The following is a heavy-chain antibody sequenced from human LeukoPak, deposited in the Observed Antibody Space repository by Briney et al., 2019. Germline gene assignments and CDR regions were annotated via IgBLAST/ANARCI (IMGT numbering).Heavy chain of an antibody. CDR3: AKERGRLTMVRGGYDAFDI. Sequence: ASVKVSCKASGYTFTNYGVSWVRQAPGQGLEWTGWISTYNGNTKYAQKFQGRVTMTTDTSTNTAYMEVRRLRFDDTALYYCAKERGRLTMVRGGYDAFDIWGQGTMVTVSS. V-gene: IGHV1-18*01. D-gene: IGHD3-10*01. CDR1: GYTFTNYG. CDR2: ISTYNGNT. J-gene: IGHJ3*02.